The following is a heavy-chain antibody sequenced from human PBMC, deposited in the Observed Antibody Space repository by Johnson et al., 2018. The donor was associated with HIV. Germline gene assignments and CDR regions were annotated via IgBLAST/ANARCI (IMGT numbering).Heavy chain of an antibody. CDR3: ATPLGGWRWGDAFDV. V-gene: IGHV3-53*01. CDR1: GFTVSSNY. Sequence: EVQLVESGGGLIQPGGSLRLSCAASGFTVSSNYMSWVRQAPGKGLEWVSIIYSGGSTYYAESVKGRFIISRDNSKNTLYLQMNSLRVEDTAVYYCATPLGGWRWGDAFDVWGQGTMVTVSS. CDR2: IYSGGST. J-gene: IGHJ3*01. D-gene: IGHD3-16*01.